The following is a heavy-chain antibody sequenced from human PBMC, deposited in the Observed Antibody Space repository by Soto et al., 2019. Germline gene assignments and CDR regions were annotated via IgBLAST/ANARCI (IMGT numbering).Heavy chain of an antibody. CDR3: AREMDYGDYVLRYGMDV. CDR1: GFTFSSYG. D-gene: IGHD4-17*01. V-gene: IGHV3-33*01. CDR2: IWHDGSNK. J-gene: IGHJ6*02. Sequence: PGGSLRLSCAASGFTFSSYGMHWVRQAPGKGLEWVAVIWHDGSNKYYADSVKGRFTISRDNSKNTLYLQMNSLRAEDTAVYYCAREMDYGDYVLRYGMDVWGQGTTVTVS.